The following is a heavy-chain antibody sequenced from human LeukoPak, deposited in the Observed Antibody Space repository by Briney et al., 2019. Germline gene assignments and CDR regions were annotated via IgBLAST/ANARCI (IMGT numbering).Heavy chain of an antibody. CDR3: ARDTVPLGELSL. J-gene: IGHJ4*02. V-gene: IGHV4-59*12. Sequence: SETLSLTCTVSGGSISSYYWSWIRQPPGKGLEWIGYIYYSGSTNYNPSLKSRVTISVDTSKNQFSLKLSSVTAADTAVYYCARDTVPLGELSLWGQGTLVTVSS. CDR1: GGSISSYY. D-gene: IGHD3-16*02. CDR2: IYYSGST.